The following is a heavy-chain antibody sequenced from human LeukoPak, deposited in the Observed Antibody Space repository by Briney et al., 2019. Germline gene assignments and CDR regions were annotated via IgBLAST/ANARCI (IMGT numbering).Heavy chain of an antibody. V-gene: IGHV4-34*01. J-gene: IGHJ3*02. CDR2: INHSGST. CDR1: GGSFSGYY. Sequence: PSETLSLTCAVYGGSFSGYYWSWIRQPPGKGLEWIGEINHSGSTNYNPSLKSRVTISVDTSKNQFSLKLSSVTAADMAVYYCASSSSWYGNAFDIWGQGTMVTVSS. D-gene: IGHD6-13*01. CDR3: ASSSSWYGNAFDI.